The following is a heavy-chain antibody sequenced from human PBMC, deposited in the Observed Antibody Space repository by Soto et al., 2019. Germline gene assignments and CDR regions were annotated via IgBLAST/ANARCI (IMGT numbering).Heavy chain of an antibody. D-gene: IGHD2-15*01. CDR2: ISGSGGST. J-gene: IGHJ6*02. V-gene: IGHV3-23*01. CDR1: GFTFSSYA. CDR3: AKDRLLRDSFSYYYYYGMDV. Sequence: GGSLRLSCAASGFTFSSYAMSWVRQAPGKGLEWVSAISGSGGSTYYADSVKGRFTISRDNSKNTLYLQMNSLRAEDTAVYYCAKDRLLRDSFSYYYYYGMDVWGQGTTVTVSS.